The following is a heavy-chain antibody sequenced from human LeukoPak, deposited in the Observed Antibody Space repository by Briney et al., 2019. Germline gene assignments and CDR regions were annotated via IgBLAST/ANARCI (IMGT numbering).Heavy chain of an antibody. Sequence: SVKVSCKASGDILSYYPINWVRQAPGQGLEWMGGVIPMFGSSQYAQKFQGRVTMTRDMSTSTVYMELSSLRSEDTAVYYCARDSQDGSKGLDSSPAFDYWGQGTLVTVSS. D-gene: IGHD3-22*01. CDR3: ARDSQDGSKGLDSSPAFDY. V-gene: IGHV1-69*05. CDR2: VIPMFGSS. J-gene: IGHJ4*02. CDR1: GDILSYYP.